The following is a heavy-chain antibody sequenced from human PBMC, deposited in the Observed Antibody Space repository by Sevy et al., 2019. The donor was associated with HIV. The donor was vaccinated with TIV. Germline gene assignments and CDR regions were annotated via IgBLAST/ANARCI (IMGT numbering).Heavy chain of an antibody. J-gene: IGHJ4*01. CDR3: ARDGGNSVKWYPLY. D-gene: IGHD2-2*01. V-gene: IGHV3-30-3*01. CDR2: ISYEGTET. Sequence: GGSLRISCAASGFAFSTHAMHWVRQAPGKGLEWVAVISYEGTETFYAASVEGRFTISRDNSKNMLSLQINSLRPEDTAVYYCARDGGNSVKWYPLYGGHGTLVTVSS. CDR1: GFAFSTHA.